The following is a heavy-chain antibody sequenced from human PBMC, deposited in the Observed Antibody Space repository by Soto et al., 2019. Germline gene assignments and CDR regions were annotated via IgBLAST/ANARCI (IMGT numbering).Heavy chain of an antibody. J-gene: IGHJ3*01. CDR2: TMPIYGTA. CDR1: GGTLRDYA. V-gene: IGHV1-69*05. Sequence: QVHLVQSGADVKKPGSSVKVSCKASGGTLRDYAFSWVRQAPGQGLEWVGGTMPIYGTANYAQRFRGRVIIASDEYTNTVYMTLISLRSEDTAIYYCASVLAYCSGDSCRKPDSDVWGQGTWVVVSS. CDR3: ASVLAYCSGDSCRKPDSDV. D-gene: IGHD2-15*01.